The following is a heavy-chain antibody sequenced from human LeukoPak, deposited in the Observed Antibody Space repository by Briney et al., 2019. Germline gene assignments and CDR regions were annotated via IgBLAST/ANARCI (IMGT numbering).Heavy chain of an antibody. J-gene: IGHJ6*03. CDR3: ARGWGYCSSTSCYSPAYYYYYMDV. D-gene: IGHD2-2*02. Sequence: SETLSLTCTVSGGSISSGGYYWSWIRQPPGKGLEWIGYIYHSGSTYYNPSLKSRVTISVDRSKNQFSLKLSSVTAADTAVYYCARGWGYCSSTSCYSPAYYYYYMDVWGKGTTVTVSS. CDR1: GGSISSGGYY. CDR2: IYHSGST. V-gene: IGHV4-30-2*01.